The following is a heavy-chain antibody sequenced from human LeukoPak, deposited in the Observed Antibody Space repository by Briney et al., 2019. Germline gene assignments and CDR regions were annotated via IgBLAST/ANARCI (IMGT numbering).Heavy chain of an antibody. CDR1: GGSISSYY. CDR3: ARDDYGDYYYYGMDV. D-gene: IGHD4-17*01. J-gene: IGHJ6*02. Sequence: PSETLSLTCTVSGGSISSYYWSWIRQPPGKGLEWLGYIYYSGSTNYNPSLKSRVTISVDTSKNQFSLKLSSVTAADTAVYYCARDDYGDYYYYGMDVWGQGTTVTVSS. V-gene: IGHV4-59*01. CDR2: IYYSGST.